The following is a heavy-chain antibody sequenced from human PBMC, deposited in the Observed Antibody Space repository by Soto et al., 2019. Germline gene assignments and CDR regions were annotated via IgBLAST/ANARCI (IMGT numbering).Heavy chain of an antibody. CDR1: GFTFRNYD. Sequence: EVQLVESGGGLVQPGGSLRLSCEASGFTFRNYDMHWVRQGTGKGLEWVSGISAAGDPDYADSVEGRFTISRENAQNSFILQMNSVSVGDSAVYYCARTDSDFYGLDVWGQGTTVIVSS. D-gene: IGHD4-4*01. CDR3: ARTDSDFYGLDV. CDR2: ISAAGDP. J-gene: IGHJ6*02. V-gene: IGHV3-13*05.